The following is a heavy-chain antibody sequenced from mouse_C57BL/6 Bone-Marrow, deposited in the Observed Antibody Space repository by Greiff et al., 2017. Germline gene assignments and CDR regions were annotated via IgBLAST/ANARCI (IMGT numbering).Heavy chain of an antibody. CDR1: GYTFTSYG. Sequence: VQLVESGAELARPGASVKLSCKASGYTFTSYGISWVKQRTGQGLEWIGEIYPRSGTTYYNEKFKGKATLTADKSSSTGYMELRSLTSEDSAVYLCARSTFFAYWGQGTLVTVSA. CDR2: IYPRSGTT. J-gene: IGHJ3*01. CDR3: ARSTFFAY. V-gene: IGHV1-81*01.